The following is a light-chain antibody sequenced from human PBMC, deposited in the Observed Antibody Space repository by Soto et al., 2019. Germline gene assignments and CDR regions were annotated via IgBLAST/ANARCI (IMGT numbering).Light chain of an antibody. V-gene: IGLV2-8*01. CDR3: SSYAGSSNV. CDR1: SSDVGGYNY. Sequence: QSALTQPPSASGSPGQSVAISCTGTSSDVGGYNYVSWYQQHPGKAPKLMIYEVNKPPSGVPDRFSGFKSGNTASLTVSGLQAEDEADYYCSSYAGSSNVFGTGTKLAVL. CDR2: EVN. J-gene: IGLJ1*01.